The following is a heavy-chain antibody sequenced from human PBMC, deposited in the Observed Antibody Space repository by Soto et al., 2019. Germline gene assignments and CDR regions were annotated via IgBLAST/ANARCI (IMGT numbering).Heavy chain of an antibody. Sequence: QVQLVESGGAVVQPGKSLRLSCAASGFTFSSYGMYWVRQAPGKGLEWVAAISYDGSNKYHSDSVKGRFTISRDNSKNTLYLQMNSLRAEDTAVYYCAKDIVRYTYGACDYWGQGVLVTVSS. CDR1: GFTFSSYG. CDR2: ISYDGSNK. V-gene: IGHV3-30*18. D-gene: IGHD5-18*01. J-gene: IGHJ4*02. CDR3: AKDIVRYTYGACDY.